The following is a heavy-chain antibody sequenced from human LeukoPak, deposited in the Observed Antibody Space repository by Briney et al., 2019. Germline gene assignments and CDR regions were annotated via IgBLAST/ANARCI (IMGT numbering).Heavy chain of an antibody. V-gene: IGHV3-23*01. CDR1: GIVFSNTA. D-gene: IGHD6-19*01. J-gene: IGHJ5*02. CDR2: ISGGGERT. CDR3: GKDGGQYSSGPEFDP. Sequence: GGSLRLSRAASGIVFSNTAMNWARQSPGRGLEWVSAISGGGERTFYADSLKGRFTISRDNSKNMVYLQMNSLRADDTAIYYCGKDGGQYSSGPEFDPRGQGALVTVSS.